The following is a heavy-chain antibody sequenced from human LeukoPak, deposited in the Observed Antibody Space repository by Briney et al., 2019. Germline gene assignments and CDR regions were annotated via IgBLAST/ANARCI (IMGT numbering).Heavy chain of an antibody. V-gene: IGHV3-23*01. D-gene: IGHD5-24*01. CDR3: VKDDGWVQYAN. CDR2: IRTDGVTT. Sequence: GGSLRLSCAASGFTFSNHGMNWVRQAPGKGLEWVSGIRTDGVTTYYADSVKGRFIISRDKSQNTVWLQMNSLSAEDAAVYYCVKDDGWVQYANWGQGTLVTVSS. CDR1: GFTFSNHG. J-gene: IGHJ4*02.